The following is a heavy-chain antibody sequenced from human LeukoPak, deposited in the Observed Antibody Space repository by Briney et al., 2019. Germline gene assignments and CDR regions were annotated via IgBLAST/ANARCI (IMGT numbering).Heavy chain of an antibody. CDR2: IIPILGIA. CDR1: GGTFSSYA. J-gene: IGHJ4*02. V-gene: IGHV1-69*04. Sequence: SVKVSCEASGGTFSSYAISWVRQAPGQGLEWMGRIIPILGIANYAQKFQGRVTITADKSTSTAYMELSSLRSEDTAVYYCARDYGWDTAMAKNWGQGTLVTVSS. CDR3: ARDYGWDTAMAKN. D-gene: IGHD5-18*01.